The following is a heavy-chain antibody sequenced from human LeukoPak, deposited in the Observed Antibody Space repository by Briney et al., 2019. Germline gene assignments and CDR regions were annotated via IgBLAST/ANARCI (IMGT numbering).Heavy chain of an antibody. J-gene: IGHJ3*02. CDR2: IYTSGST. V-gene: IGHV4-61*02. Sequence: SQTLSLTCTASGGSISSGSYFWSWLRQPAGKGLEWIGRIYTSGSTNYNPSLKSRVTISVDTSKNQFSLKLSSVTAADTAVYYCASDRIEVDAFDIWGQGTMVTVSS. CDR3: ASDRIEVDAFDI. D-gene: IGHD2-15*01. CDR1: GGSISSGSYF.